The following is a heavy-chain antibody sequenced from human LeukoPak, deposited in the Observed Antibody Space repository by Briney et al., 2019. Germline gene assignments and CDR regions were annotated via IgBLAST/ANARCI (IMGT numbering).Heavy chain of an antibody. CDR3: AREAAVGSLRFLEWLRAAFDI. CDR1: GFTVSSNY. J-gene: IGHJ3*02. CDR2: IKQDGSEK. D-gene: IGHD3-3*01. V-gene: IGHV3-7*01. Sequence: GGSLRLSCAASGFTVSSNYMSWVRQAPGKGLEWVANIKQDGSEKYYVDSVKGRFTISRDNAKKSLYLQMNSLRAEDTAVYYCAREAAVGSLRFLEWLRAAFDIWGQGTMVTVSS.